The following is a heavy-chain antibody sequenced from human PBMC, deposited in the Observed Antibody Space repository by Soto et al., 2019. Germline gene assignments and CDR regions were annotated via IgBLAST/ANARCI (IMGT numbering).Heavy chain of an antibody. CDR1: GFTFNNYD. D-gene: IGHD3-22*01. V-gene: IGHV3-30*18. Sequence: QVQLVESGGGVVQPGRSLRLSCAASGFTFNNYDMHWVRQSPGKGREWVAVTSSDGNNKYYADSVKGRFTISRDNPKNTLYLQMNILLAEDTAVYYCAKVLSVIVADSFDIWGQGTMVTVSS. CDR2: TSSDGNNK. CDR3: AKVLSVIVADSFDI. J-gene: IGHJ3*02.